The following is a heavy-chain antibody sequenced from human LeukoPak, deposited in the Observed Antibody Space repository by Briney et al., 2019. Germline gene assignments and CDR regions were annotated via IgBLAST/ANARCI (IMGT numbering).Heavy chain of an antibody. D-gene: IGHD3-10*01. CDR2: ISYDGSNK. Sequence: HPGGSLRLSCAASGFTFRSYGIHWVRQAPGKGLEWVGVISYDGSNKNYADSVKGRFTISRDNSKNTVYLQMNSLRAEDTAVYYCAKDTLGVRGVIRGVVETLYYYYYMDVWGKGTTVTISS. CDR3: AKDTLGVRGVIRGVVETLYYYYYMDV. V-gene: IGHV3-30*18. CDR1: GFTFRSYG. J-gene: IGHJ6*03.